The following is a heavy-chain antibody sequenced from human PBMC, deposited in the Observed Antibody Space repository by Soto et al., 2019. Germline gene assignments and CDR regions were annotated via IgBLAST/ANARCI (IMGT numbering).Heavy chain of an antibody. D-gene: IGHD6-13*01. CDR1: GYIFTNFY. V-gene: IGHV1-46*03. CDR3: GRHLTAGDS. CDR2: INPTGGST. Sequence: QVQLVQSGAEVKKPGASVRVSCQASGYIFTNFYIHWVRQAPGQGLEWMAIINPTGGSTNYAQQFQGRVTVTFDTSTSTVFMDLNSLKYEDTAVYYCGRHLTAGDSWGQGTLVIVSS. J-gene: IGHJ4*02.